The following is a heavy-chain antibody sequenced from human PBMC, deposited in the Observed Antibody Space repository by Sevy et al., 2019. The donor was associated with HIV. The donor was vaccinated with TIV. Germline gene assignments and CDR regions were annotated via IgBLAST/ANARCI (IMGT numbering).Heavy chain of an antibody. CDR1: GFTFSSYA. Sequence: GSLRLSCAASGFTFSSYAMSWVRQAPGKGLEWVSAISGSGGSTYYADSVKGRFTISRDNSKNTLYLQMNRLRAEDTAVYYCAKEGGYDQWHLWDYWGQGTLVTVSS. D-gene: IGHD5-12*01. CDR2: ISGSGGST. CDR3: AKEGGYDQWHLWDY. J-gene: IGHJ4*02. V-gene: IGHV3-23*01.